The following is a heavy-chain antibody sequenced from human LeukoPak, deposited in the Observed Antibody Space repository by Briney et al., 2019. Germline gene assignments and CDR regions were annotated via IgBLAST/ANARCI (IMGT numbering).Heavy chain of an antibody. Sequence: SETLSLTCAVYGGSFSGYYWSWIRQPPGKGLEWIGEINHSGSTNYNPSLKSRVTISVDTSKNQFSLKLSSVTAADTAVYYCARGGPWHYYYYYYMDVWGKGTTVTVSS. V-gene: IGHV4-34*01. D-gene: IGHD3/OR15-3a*01. CDR3: ARGGPWHYYYYYYMDV. J-gene: IGHJ6*03. CDR2: INHSGST. CDR1: GGSFSGYY.